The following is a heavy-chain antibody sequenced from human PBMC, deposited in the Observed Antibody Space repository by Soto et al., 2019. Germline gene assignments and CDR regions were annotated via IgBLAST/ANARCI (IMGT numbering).Heavy chain of an antibody. Sequence: SETLSLTCNMSGDSYSISTYSWSWIRQPPGKALQWIGFIYQSGVTSYNPSLASRVSISLDRSNNQCSLKLKSVTAADTAVYFCAGMPYTSGLRFDPWGPGTMVTVYS. V-gene: IGHV4-30-2*01. CDR3: AGMPYTSGLRFDP. D-gene: IGHD6-19*01. CDR2: IYQSGVT. J-gene: IGHJ5*02. CDR1: GDSYSISTYS.